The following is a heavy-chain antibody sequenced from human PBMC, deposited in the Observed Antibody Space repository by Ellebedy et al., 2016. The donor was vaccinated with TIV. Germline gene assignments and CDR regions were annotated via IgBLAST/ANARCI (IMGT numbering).Heavy chain of an antibody. V-gene: IGHV4-59*06. J-gene: IGHJ4*02. D-gene: IGHD3-10*01. CDR2: IYYSGST. CDR1: GGSISSYY. CDR3: ARDRVYGSGSPY. Sequence: MPSETLSLTCTVSGGSISSYYWSWIRQHPGKSLEWIGYIYYSGSTYYNPSLKSRVTISVDTSKNQFSLKLSSVTAADTAVYYCARDRVYGSGSPYWGQGTLVTVSS.